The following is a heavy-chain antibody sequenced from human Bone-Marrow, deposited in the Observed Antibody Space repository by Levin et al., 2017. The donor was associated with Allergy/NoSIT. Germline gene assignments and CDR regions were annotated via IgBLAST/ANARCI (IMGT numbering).Heavy chain of an antibody. CDR2: IKQDGGEQ. CDR3: AMTSRSSADIDY. J-gene: IGHJ4*02. CDR1: GFTFSRYW. Sequence: GGSLRLSCVVSGFTFSRYWMSWVRQAPGKGLEWVANIKQDGGEQYYVDSVKGRFTISRDNAENSLYLQMNSLRVEDTAVYYCAMTSRSSADIDYWGQGTLVVVSS. V-gene: IGHV3-7*01. D-gene: IGHD6-13*01.